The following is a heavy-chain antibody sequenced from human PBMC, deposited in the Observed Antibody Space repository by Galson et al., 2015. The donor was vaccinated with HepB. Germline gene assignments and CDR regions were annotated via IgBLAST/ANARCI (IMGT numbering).Heavy chain of an antibody. V-gene: IGHV2-70*04. CDR2: IDWDDDK. CDR3: ARHGMVQGAHDAFDI. Sequence: PALVKPTQTLTLTCTFSGFSLSTSGMRVSWIRQPPGKALEWLARIDWDDDKFYSTSLKTRLTISKDTSKNQVVLTMTNMDPVDTATYYCARHGMVQGAHDAFDIWGQGTMVTVSS. J-gene: IGHJ3*02. CDR1: GFSLSTSGMR. D-gene: IGHD3-10*01.